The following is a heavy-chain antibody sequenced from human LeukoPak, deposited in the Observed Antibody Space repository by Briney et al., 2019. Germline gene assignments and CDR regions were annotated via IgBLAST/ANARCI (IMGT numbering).Heavy chain of an antibody. Sequence: GGSLRLSCAASGFTFSSYAMSWVRQAPGKGLEWVSAISGSGGSTYYADSVKGRFTISRDNSKNTLYLQMNSLRAEDTAVYYCAKDHVEWEVGATPSAFDIWGQGTMVTVSS. CDR3: AKDHVEWEVGATPSAFDI. CDR1: GFTFSSYA. V-gene: IGHV3-23*01. D-gene: IGHD1-26*01. J-gene: IGHJ3*02. CDR2: ISGSGGST.